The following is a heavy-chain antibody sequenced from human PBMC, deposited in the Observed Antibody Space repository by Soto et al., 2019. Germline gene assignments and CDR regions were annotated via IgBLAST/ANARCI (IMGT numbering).Heavy chain of an antibody. CDR1: GFTFTSHE. CDR3: ASLYYYDSSGYFGGHYYYGMDV. V-gene: IGHV3-48*03. Sequence: EMQLVESGGGWVQPGGSLRLSCAASGFTFTSHEMNWVRQAPGKGPEWLSYISSSSGYIYYADSVRGRFTISRDNAQNSLFLHMNSLRAEDTAVYYCASLYYYDSSGYFGGHYYYGMDVWGQGTTVTVSS. J-gene: IGHJ6*02. CDR2: ISSSSGYI. D-gene: IGHD3-22*01.